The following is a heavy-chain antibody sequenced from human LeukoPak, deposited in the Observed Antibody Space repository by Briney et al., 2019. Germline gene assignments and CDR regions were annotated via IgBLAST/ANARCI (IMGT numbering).Heavy chain of an antibody. CDR1: GDSISSGGYY. CDR2: IFHSGST. CDR3: AREGGSGSYYKDY. Sequence: SETLSLTCTVSGDSISSGGYYWSWIRQHPGKGLEWIGYIFHSGSTYYNPSLKSRVTISVDTSKNKFSLKLSSVTAADTAVYYCAREGGSGSYYKDYWGQGTLVTVSS. V-gene: IGHV4-31*03. J-gene: IGHJ4*02. D-gene: IGHD3-10*01.